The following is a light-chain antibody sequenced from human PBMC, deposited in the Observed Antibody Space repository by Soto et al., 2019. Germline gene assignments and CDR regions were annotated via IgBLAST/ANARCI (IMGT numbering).Light chain of an antibody. V-gene: IGKV1-5*03. CDR1: QSISSW. CDR3: QRYNSSWT. Sequence: DIQMTQSPSTLSASVGDRVTITCRASQSISSWLAWYQQKPGKAPKLLIYKASSLESGVPSRFSGSGSGTEFTLTLSSLQPDDFATYYCQRYNSSWTFGQGTKLEIK. CDR2: KAS. J-gene: IGKJ2*02.